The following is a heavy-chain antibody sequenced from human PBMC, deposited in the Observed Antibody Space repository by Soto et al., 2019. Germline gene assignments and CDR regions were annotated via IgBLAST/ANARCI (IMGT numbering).Heavy chain of an antibody. CDR2: IHYSGTT. V-gene: IGHV4-59*01. J-gene: IGHJ4*02. D-gene: IGHD6-13*01. Sequence: SETLSLTCTVSGGSMGNYFWTWIRQPPGKGLEWIGYIHYSGTTSFFPSYNPSLRSRVTISEDTSKNQFSLKLLSVTTADTAVYFCAAGEASSRNLAPYYLDFWGQGTLVTVSS. CDR1: GGSMGNYF. CDR3: AAGEASSRNLAPYYLDF.